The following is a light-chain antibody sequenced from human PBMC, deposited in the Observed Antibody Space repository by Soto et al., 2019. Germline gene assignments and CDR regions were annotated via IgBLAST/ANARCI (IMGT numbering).Light chain of an antibody. CDR3: QQYNSYSLS. CDR1: QSFSSW. Sequence: DIQMTQSPSTLSASVGDRVTMTCRASQSFSSWLAWYQQKPGKAPKLLIYKASSLESGVPSRFSGSGSGTEFTLTISSLQPDDFATYYCQQYNSYSLSFGGGTKVDSK. V-gene: IGKV1-5*03. CDR2: KAS. J-gene: IGKJ4*01.